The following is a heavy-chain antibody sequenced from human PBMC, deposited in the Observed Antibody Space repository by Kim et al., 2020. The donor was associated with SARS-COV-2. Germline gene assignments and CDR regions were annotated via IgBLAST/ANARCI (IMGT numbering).Heavy chain of an antibody. V-gene: IGHV4-34*01. CDR3: ARGSVVVPFDY. D-gene: IGHD3-22*01. CDR1: GGSFSGYY. CDR2: INHSGST. J-gene: IGHJ4*02. Sequence: SETLSLTCAVYGGSFSGYYWSWIRQPPGKGLEWIGEINHSGSTNYNPSLKSRVTISVDTSKNQFSLNLSSVTAADTAVYYCARGSVVVPFDYWGQGTLVTVSS.